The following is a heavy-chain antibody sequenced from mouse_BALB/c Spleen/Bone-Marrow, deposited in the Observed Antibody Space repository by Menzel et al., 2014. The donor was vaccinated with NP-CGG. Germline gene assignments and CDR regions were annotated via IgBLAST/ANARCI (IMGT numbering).Heavy chain of an antibody. Sequence: VQLKQSGAELVKPGASVKLSCTASGSNIKDTYMHWVKQRPEQGLEWIGRIDPANGNTKYDPKFQGKATITADTSSNTAYLQLSSLTSEDTAVYYCARYGNYCYAMDYWGQGTSVTVSS. J-gene: IGHJ4*01. CDR1: GSNIKDTY. CDR2: IDPANGNT. CDR3: ARYGNYCYAMDY. V-gene: IGHV14-3*02. D-gene: IGHD2-1*01.